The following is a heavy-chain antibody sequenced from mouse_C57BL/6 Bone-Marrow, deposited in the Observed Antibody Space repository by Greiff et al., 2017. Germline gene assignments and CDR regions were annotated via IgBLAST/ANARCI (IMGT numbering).Heavy chain of an antibody. J-gene: IGHJ2*01. CDR1: GYTFTDYY. D-gene: IGHD1-1*02. V-gene: IGHV1-26*01. Sequence: EVQLQQSGPELVKPGASVKISCKASGYTFTDYYMNWVKQSHGKSLEWIGDINPNNGGTSYNQKFKGKATLTADKSSSNAYMELRRLTSEYVAVYAWSRRIYGSCAYVDYRGQDTTLTVSS. CDR2: INPNNGGT. CDR3: SRRIYGSCAYVDY.